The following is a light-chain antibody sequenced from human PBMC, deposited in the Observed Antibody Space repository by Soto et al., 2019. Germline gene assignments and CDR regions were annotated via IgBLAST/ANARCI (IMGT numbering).Light chain of an antibody. CDR2: ENN. CDR1: SSNIESNY. CDR3: GTWDSSLRSYA. J-gene: IGLJ1*01. V-gene: IGLV1-51*02. Sequence: QSVLTQPPSVSTAPGQKVIISCSGSSSNIESNYVSWYQQFPGTAPKLLIYENNKRPSGIPDRFSGSKSGTSATLGITGLQTGDEADYYCGTWDSSLRSYAFGTGTQLTVL.